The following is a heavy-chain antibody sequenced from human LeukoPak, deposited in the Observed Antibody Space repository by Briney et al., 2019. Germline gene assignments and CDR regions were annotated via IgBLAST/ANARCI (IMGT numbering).Heavy chain of an antibody. Sequence: GGSLRLSCAASGFTFSSYAMSWVRQAPGKGLEWVSYISSSSSTIYYADSVKGRFTISRDNAKNSLYLQMNSLRAEDTAVYYCARGETTQRYYFDYWGQGTLVTVSS. CDR1: GFTFSSYA. CDR3: ARGETTQRYYFDY. CDR2: ISSSSSTI. D-gene: IGHD1-1*01. J-gene: IGHJ4*02. V-gene: IGHV3-48*01.